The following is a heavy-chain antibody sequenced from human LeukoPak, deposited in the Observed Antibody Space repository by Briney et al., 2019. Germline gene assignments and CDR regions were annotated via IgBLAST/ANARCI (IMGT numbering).Heavy chain of an antibody. D-gene: IGHD3-10*02. CDR1: GFTFSSYW. Sequence: PGGSLRLSCGASGFTFSSYWMHWVRQAPGKGLVWISRINSDGSTTSYADSVKGRFTISRDNAKNTLYLQMNSLRAEDTAVYYCSRHRLHVLGRGDFWGQGTLVTVSS. CDR3: SRHRLHVLGRGDF. J-gene: IGHJ4*02. CDR2: INSDGSTT. V-gene: IGHV3-74*01.